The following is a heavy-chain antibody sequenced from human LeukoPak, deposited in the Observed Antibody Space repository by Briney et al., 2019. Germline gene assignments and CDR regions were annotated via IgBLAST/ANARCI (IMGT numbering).Heavy chain of an antibody. D-gene: IGHD3-10*01. V-gene: IGHV4-30-2*01. CDR3: ARFGYGSGSYYNWFDP. Sequence: SETLSLTCTVSGGSISSGGYYWSWIRQPPGKGLEWIGYIYHSGSTYYNPSLKSRVTISVDRSKNQFSLKLSSVTAADTAAYYCARFGYGSGSYYNWFDPWGQGTLVTVSS. CDR1: GGSISSGGYY. CDR2: IYHSGST. J-gene: IGHJ5*02.